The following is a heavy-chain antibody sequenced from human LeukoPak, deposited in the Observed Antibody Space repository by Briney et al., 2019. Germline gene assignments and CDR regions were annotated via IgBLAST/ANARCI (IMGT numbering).Heavy chain of an antibody. CDR1: GGTFSSYA. V-gene: IGHV1-69*13. D-gene: IGHD6-13*01. CDR2: IIPIFGTA. J-gene: IGHJ6*03. CDR3: ASIAAARYYMDV. Sequence: GASVKVSCKASGGTFSSYAISWVRQAPGQGLEWMGGIIPIFGTANYAQKFQGRVTITADESTSTAYMELSSLRSEDTAVYYCASIAAARYYMDVWGKGTTVTVSS.